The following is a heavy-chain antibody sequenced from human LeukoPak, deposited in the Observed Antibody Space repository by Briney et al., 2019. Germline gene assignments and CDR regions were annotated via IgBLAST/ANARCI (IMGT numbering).Heavy chain of an antibody. D-gene: IGHD1-1*01. CDR2: IIPIFGTA. J-gene: IGHJ5*02. CDR1: GYTFTSYG. CDR3: ARDQLSRGVWFDP. V-gene: IGHV1-69*06. Sequence: ASVKVSCKASGYTFTSYGISWVRQAPGQGLEWMGGIIPIFGTANYAQKFQGRVTITADKSTSTAYMELSSLRSDDTAVYYCARDQLSRGVWFDPWGQGTLVTVSS.